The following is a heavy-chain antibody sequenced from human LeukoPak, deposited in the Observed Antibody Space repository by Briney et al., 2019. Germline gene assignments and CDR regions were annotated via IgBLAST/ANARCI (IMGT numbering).Heavy chain of an antibody. J-gene: IGHJ4*02. CDR2: IYSGGST. V-gene: IGHV3-53*01. Sequence: GGSLRLSCAASGFTVSSNYMSWVRQAPGKGLEWVSVIYSGGSTYYADSVKGRFTISRDNSKNTLYLQMNSLRAADTAVYYCARAGYSYGTDYWGQGTLVTVSS. D-gene: IGHD5-18*01. CDR3: ARAGYSYGTDY. CDR1: GFTVSSNY.